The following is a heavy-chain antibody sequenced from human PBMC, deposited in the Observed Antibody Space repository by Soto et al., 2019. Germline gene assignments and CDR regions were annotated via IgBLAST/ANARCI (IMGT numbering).Heavy chain of an antibody. V-gene: IGHV3-30-3*01. CDR3: AQEGAGELLVTGMDV. CDR1: GFTFSSYA. CDR2: ISYDGSNK. Sequence: GGSLRLSCAASGFTFSSYARHWVRQAPGKGLECVAVISYDGSNKYYADSVKGRFTISRDNSKNTLYLQMNSLRAEDTAVYYCAQEGAGELLVTGMDVWGQGTTVTVSS. D-gene: IGHD1-26*01. J-gene: IGHJ6*02.